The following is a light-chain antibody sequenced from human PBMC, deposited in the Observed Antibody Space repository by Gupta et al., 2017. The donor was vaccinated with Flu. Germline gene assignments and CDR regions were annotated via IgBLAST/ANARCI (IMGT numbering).Light chain of an antibody. CDR1: QSVSFY. CDR3: QQRGNWPLT. CDR2: DAS. Sequence: PATLSLSPGERATLSCRASQSVSFYLAWYQQKPGQAPRLLIYDASNRATGIPARFSGSGSGTDFTLTISSLEPEDFAVYYCQQRGNWPLTFGPGTKVDIK. J-gene: IGKJ3*01. V-gene: IGKV3-11*01.